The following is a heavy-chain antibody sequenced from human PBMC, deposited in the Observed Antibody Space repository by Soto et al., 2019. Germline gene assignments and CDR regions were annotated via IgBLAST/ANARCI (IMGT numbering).Heavy chain of an antibody. J-gene: IGHJ4*02. CDR2: IKSKVDGGTT. Sequence: EVQLVESGGGLVKPGGPLRLSCAASGFTLTNAWMSWVRQAPGKGLEWVARIKSKVDGGTTDYAAPVKGRFTISRDDSKNTLYLQMNSLNTEDTAVYYCIGTQGYWGQGTLVTVSS. D-gene: IGHD1-26*01. CDR3: IGTQGY. V-gene: IGHV3-15*01. CDR1: GFTLTNAW.